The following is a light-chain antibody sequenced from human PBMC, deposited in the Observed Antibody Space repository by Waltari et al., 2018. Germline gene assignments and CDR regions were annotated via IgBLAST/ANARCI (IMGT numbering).Light chain of an antibody. CDR2: ATS. CDR1: PSVRNF. V-gene: IGKV1-39*01. CDR3: QQGYMTPRT. Sequence: DIQMTQSPSSLSASVGDRVTITCRASPSVRNFLNWYQPEPGKAPTRLIYATSSLQTGFPTRFRGSGAGADFTHSISSLQPEDFAIYFCQQGYMTPRTFGQGTKVEIK. J-gene: IGKJ1*01.